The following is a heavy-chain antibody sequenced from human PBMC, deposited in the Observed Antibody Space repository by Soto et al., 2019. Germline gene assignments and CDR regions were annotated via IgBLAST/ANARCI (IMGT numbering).Heavy chain of an antibody. CDR1: GGSVSSGSYY. V-gene: IGHV4-61*01. CDR2: IYYSGST. D-gene: IGHD6-25*01. Sequence: QVQLQESGPGLVKPSETLSLTCTVSGGSVSSGSYYWSWIRQPPGKGLEWIGYIYYSGSTNYNPSLKSRVTMSVDTSKNQFSLKLSSVTAADTAVYYCARKGVAARGWFDPWGQGTLVTVSS. J-gene: IGHJ5*02. CDR3: ARKGVAARGWFDP.